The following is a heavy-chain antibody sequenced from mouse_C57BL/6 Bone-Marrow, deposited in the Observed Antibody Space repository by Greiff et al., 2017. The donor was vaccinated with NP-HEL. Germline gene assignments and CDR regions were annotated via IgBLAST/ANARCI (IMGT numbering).Heavy chain of an antibody. Sequence: QVQLQQPGAELVMPGASVKLSCKASGYTFTSYWMHWVKQRPGQGLEWIGEIDPSDSYTNYNQKFKGKFTLTVDKSSSTAYMQLSSLTSEDSAVYYCARSDYSNYGEIFFFAYWGQGTLVTVSA. D-gene: IGHD2-5*01. CDR1: GYTFTSYW. J-gene: IGHJ3*01. CDR2: IDPSDSYT. V-gene: IGHV1-69*01. CDR3: ARSDYSNYGEIFFFAY.